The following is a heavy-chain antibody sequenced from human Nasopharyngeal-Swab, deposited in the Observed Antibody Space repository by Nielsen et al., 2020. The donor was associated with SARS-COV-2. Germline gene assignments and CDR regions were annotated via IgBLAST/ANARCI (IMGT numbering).Heavy chain of an antibody. V-gene: IGHV3-73*01. CDR1: CFIFRASA. Sequence: GDSLTTSCATSCFIFRASAIHWVRPASGKGLQWDGRIRDQDHNYATTYVPSVQGRFTISRDDSKNTAFQQMDSLKTEDTALYYCTTDFYFDYWGQGTLVTVSS. CDR3: TTDFYFDY. CDR2: IRDQDHNYAT. J-gene: IGHJ4*02.